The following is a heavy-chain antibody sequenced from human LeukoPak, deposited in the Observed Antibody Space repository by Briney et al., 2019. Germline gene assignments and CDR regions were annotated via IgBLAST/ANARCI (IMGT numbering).Heavy chain of an antibody. CDR3: ARDRADSSGYYFPAF. Sequence: GGSLRLSCAASGFTVSSNYMSWVRQAPGKGLDWVSVIYSGGSTYYADSVKGRFTISRDNSKNTLYLQMNSLRAEDTAVYYCARDRADSSGYYFPAFWGQGTLVTVSS. D-gene: IGHD3-22*01. CDR1: GFTVSSNY. CDR2: IYSGGST. V-gene: IGHV3-66*01. J-gene: IGHJ4*02.